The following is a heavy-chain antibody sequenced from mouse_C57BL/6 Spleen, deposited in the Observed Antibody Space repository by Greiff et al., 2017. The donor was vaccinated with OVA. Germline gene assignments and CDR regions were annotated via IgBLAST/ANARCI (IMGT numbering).Heavy chain of an antibody. Sequence: VQLQQSGAELVRPGASVTLSCKASGYTFTDYEMHWVKQTPVHGLEWIGAIDPETGGTAYNQKFKGKAILTADKSSSTAYMELRSLTSEDSAVYYCTRSLITTVVESFDYWGQGTTLTVSS. V-gene: IGHV1-15*01. CDR1: GYTFTDYE. CDR2: IDPETGGT. CDR3: TRSLITTVVESFDY. J-gene: IGHJ2*01. D-gene: IGHD1-1*01.